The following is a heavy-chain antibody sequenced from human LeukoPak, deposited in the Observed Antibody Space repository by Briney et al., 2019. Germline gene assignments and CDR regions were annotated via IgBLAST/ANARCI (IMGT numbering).Heavy chain of an antibody. CDR3: AKGKEQRFLEWLLYY. CDR2: ISGSGGST. Sequence: GGSLRLSCAASGFTFSNYWMIWVRQAPGKGLEWVSAISGSGGSTYYADSVKGRFTISRDNSKNTLYLQMNSLRAEDTAVYYCAKGKEQRFLEWLLYYWGQGTLVTVSS. V-gene: IGHV3-23*01. CDR1: GFTFSNYW. D-gene: IGHD3-3*01. J-gene: IGHJ4*02.